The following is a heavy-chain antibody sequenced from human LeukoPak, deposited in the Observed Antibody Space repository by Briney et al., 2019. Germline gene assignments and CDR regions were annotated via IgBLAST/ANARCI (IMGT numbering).Heavy chain of an antibody. D-gene: IGHD3-22*01. CDR2: ISGSGGST. Sequence: GGSLRLSCAASGFTVSSNYMSWVRQAPGKGLEWVSAISGSGGSTYYADSVKGRFTISRDNSKNTLYLQMNSLRAEDTAVYYCAKLSGSSGYYEYFQHWGQGTLVTVSS. J-gene: IGHJ1*01. CDR1: GFTVSSNY. CDR3: AKLSGSSGYYEYFQH. V-gene: IGHV3-23*01.